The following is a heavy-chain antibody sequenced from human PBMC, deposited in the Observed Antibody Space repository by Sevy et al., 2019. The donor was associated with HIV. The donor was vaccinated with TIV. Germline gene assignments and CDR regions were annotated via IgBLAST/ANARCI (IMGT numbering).Heavy chain of an antibody. CDR1: GFTFSDYY. CDR3: AKRLVSLDAMDV. D-gene: IGHD1-20*01. CDR2: ISGLSNYI. V-gene: IGHV3-21*01. J-gene: IGHJ6*02. Sequence: GGSLRLSCAASGFTFSDYYMNWVRQAPGKGLEWVSSISGLSNYIYYADSVKGRFTISRDNAKNSLYLQMNSLRAEDTAVYYCAKRLVSLDAMDVWGQGTTVTVSS.